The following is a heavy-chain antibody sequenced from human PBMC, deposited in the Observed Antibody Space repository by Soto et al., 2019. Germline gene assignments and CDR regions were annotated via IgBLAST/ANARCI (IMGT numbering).Heavy chain of an antibody. Sequence: QVTLKESGPVLVKPTETLTLTCTVSGFSLSNARMGVSWIRQPPGKALEWLAHIFSNDEKSYSTSLKSRLTISKDTSKSQVVLTMTNMDPVDTATYYCARIKGSGWYAPSFYYYGMDVWGQGTTVTVSS. CDR1: GFSLSNARMG. CDR2: IFSNDEK. CDR3: ARIKGSGWYAPSFYYYGMDV. D-gene: IGHD6-19*01. V-gene: IGHV2-26*01. J-gene: IGHJ6*02.